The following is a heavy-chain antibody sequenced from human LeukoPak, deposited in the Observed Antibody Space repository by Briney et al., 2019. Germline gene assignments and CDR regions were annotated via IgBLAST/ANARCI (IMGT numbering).Heavy chain of an antibody. D-gene: IGHD3-10*01. Sequence: GGTLRLSCAASGFTFSSHGMSWVCKAPGKGLEWVSTISGSGDNTYYADSVKGRFTISRDNSKNTLYLQMNSLRAEDTAVYYCARVTYGSGTYGAFDYWGQGTLVTVSS. CDR3: ARVTYGSGTYGAFDY. V-gene: IGHV3-23*01. J-gene: IGHJ4*02. CDR1: GFTFSSHG. CDR2: ISGSGDNT.